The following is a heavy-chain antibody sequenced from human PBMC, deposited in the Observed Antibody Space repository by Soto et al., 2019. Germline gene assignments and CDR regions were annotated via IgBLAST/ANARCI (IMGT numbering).Heavy chain of an antibody. V-gene: IGHV1-69*01. CDR2: IIPIFGTA. J-gene: IGHJ4*02. Sequence: QGQLVQSGAEVKKPGSSVKVSCKASGGTFSSYAISWVRQAPGQGLEWMGGIIPIFGTANYAQKFQGRGTITADESTSTAYMALSSMRSEDTAVYYCAREHDQGLAAAIDYWGQGTLVTVSS. D-gene: IGHD6-13*01. CDR3: AREHDQGLAAAIDY. CDR1: GGTFSSYA.